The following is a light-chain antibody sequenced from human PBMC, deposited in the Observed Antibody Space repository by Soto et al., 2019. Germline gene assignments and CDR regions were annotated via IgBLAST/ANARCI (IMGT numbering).Light chain of an antibody. CDR3: QQYGTTPWT. Sequence: ESVLTHSPGTLSLFPGERATLPCRASQMVSSSYLSWYQHKPGQAPRLLISGTSSRAAGIPDRFSGSGAGTDFTLTISRLEPEDFAVYYCQQYGTTPWTFGQGTKVDIK. J-gene: IGKJ1*01. V-gene: IGKV3-20*01. CDR1: QMVSSSY. CDR2: GTS.